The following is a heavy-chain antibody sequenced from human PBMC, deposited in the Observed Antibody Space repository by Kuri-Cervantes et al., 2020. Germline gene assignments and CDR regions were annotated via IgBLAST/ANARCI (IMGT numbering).Heavy chain of an antibody. CDR1: GYTFTSYG. CDR3: ARGSWATKWFPYPYYPDAFDI. CDR2: ISAYNGNT. V-gene: IGHV1-18*01. D-gene: IGHD1-26*01. Sequence: ASVKVSCKASGYTFTSYGISWVRQAPGRGLEWMGWISAYNGNTNYAQKLQGRVTMTTDTSTGTAYMELRSLRSDDTAVYYCARGSWATKWFPYPYYPDAFDIWGQGTMVTVSS. J-gene: IGHJ3*02.